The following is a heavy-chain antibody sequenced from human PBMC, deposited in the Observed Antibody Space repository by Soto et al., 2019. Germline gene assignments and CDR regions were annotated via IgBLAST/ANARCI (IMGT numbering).Heavy chain of an antibody. D-gene: IGHD2-21*02. V-gene: IGHV1-18*01. J-gene: IGHJ4*02. CDR1: GYTFASYG. CDR2: ISTYNGNT. Sequence: QVQLVQSGAEVKKPGASVKVSCKASGYTFASYGISWVRQAPGQGLEWMGWISTYNGNTNYAQKLQGRVTMTTDTSTSTAYMEMRSLRSDDTAVYCCARDHHGDYSSDYWGQGTLVTVSS. CDR3: ARDHHGDYSSDY.